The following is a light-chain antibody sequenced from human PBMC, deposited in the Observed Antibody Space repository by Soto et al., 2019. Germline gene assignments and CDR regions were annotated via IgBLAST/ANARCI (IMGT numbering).Light chain of an antibody. CDR3: FQTTQFPWT. Sequence: DIVLTQTPLSSPVTLGQPASISCRSSQSLVHSDGNTYLNWLQQRPGQPPRLLIYKISNRLSGVPDRFSGSGAMTEFTLKISRVEAEDVGVYYCFQTTQFPWTFGQGTKVEIK. CDR1: QSLVHSDGNTY. CDR2: KIS. V-gene: IGKV2-24*01. J-gene: IGKJ1*01.